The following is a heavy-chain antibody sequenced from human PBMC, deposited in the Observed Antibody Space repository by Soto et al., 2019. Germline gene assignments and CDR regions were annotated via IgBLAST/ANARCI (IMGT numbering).Heavy chain of an antibody. CDR1: GFSFDDYA. Sequence: EVQLVESGGGLVQPGRSLRLSCAASGFSFDDYAMHWVRQAPGKGLEWVSGITWNSGSIDYADSVKGRFTISRDNAKNPLYLQMHSLRAEDTALYYCAKAYSSGYYAYWGQGTLVTVSS. CDR2: ITWNSGSI. D-gene: IGHD6-19*01. CDR3: AKAYSSGYYAY. J-gene: IGHJ4*02. V-gene: IGHV3-9*01.